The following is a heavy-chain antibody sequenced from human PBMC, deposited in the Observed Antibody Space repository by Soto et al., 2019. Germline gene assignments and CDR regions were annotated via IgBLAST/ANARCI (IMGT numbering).Heavy chain of an antibody. Sequence: SETLSLTCTVSDDFISSYYWNWIRQPAGKGLEWIGRVSTNGATNYNPSLESRVTMSVDTSKNQFSLKLTSVTAADTAVYFCARADYEILPGDYAMDVWGQGTPVTLSS. CDR2: VSTNGAT. J-gene: IGHJ6*02. CDR1: DDFISSYY. CDR3: ARADYEILPGDYAMDV. D-gene: IGHD3-9*01. V-gene: IGHV4-4*07.